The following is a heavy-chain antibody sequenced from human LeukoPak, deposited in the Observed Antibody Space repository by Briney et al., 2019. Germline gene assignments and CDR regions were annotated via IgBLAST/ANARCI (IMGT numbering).Heavy chain of an antibody. D-gene: IGHD4-17*01. CDR2: ISAYNGNT. CDR3: ASTVTTPLDY. V-gene: IGHV1-18*01. Sequence: ASVKVSCKASGYTFTSYGISWVRQAPGQGLEWMGWISAYNGNTNYAQKLHGRVTMTTDTSTSTAYMELRSLRSGDTAVYYCASTVTTPLDYWGQGTLVTVSS. J-gene: IGHJ4*02. CDR1: GYTFTSYG.